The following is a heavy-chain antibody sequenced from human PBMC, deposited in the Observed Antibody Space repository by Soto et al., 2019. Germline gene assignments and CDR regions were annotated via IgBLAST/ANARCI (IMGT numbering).Heavy chain of an antibody. D-gene: IGHD5-12*01. CDR1: GFTFISSF. J-gene: IGHJ4*02. Sequence: GGSLRLSCVASGFTFISSFMGWIRQAPGKGLEWVANINQDGGVTYYVDSVEGRFTISRDNTKDSLYLQMNSLRGEDTAIYYCASYHRGSGRYFFDYWAQGTPVTVSS. V-gene: IGHV3-7*03. CDR3: ASYHRGSGRYFFDY. CDR2: INQDGGVT.